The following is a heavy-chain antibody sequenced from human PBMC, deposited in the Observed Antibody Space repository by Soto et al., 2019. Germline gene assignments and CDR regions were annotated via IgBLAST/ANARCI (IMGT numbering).Heavy chain of an antibody. CDR1: GFTFSSYA. V-gene: IGHV3-23*01. CDR3: AKGSSIAARYYFDY. CDR2: ISGSGGST. Sequence: GGSLRLSCAASGFTFSSYAMSWVRQAPGKGLEWVSAISGSGGSTYYADSVKGRFTISRDNSTNTLYLQMNGLRAEDTAVYYCAKGSSIAARYYFDYWGQGTLVTVSS. D-gene: IGHD6-6*01. J-gene: IGHJ4*02.